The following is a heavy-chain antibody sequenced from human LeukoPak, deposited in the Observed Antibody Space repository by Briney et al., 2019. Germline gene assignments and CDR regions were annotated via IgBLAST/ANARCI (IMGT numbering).Heavy chain of an antibody. J-gene: IGHJ5*02. CDR3: ARCIAAAANWFDP. Sequence: GESLKISCKGAGYSFTSYWIGWVRQMPGKGLEWMGIIYPGDSDTRYSPSFQGQVTISADKSISTAYLQWSSLKASDTAMYYCARCIAAAANWFDPWGQGTLVTVSS. CDR1: GYSFTSYW. CDR2: IYPGDSDT. D-gene: IGHD6-13*01. V-gene: IGHV5-51*01.